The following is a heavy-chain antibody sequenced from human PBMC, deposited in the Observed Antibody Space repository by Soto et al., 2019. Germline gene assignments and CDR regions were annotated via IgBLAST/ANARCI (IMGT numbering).Heavy chain of an antibody. CDR3: AKNQGVELVPLATVDWFDP. CDR1: GFIFENFG. Sequence: GGSLRLSRAASGFIFENFGRSWVRQAPGKGLEWISSISGSGFKKYYADSVKGRFTISRDNSKSTVYLELNNLSAEDTAVYHCAKNQGVELVPLATVDWFDPWGQGSVVTVSS. CDR2: ISGSGFKK. J-gene: IGHJ5*02. V-gene: IGHV3-23*01. D-gene: IGHD1-26*01.